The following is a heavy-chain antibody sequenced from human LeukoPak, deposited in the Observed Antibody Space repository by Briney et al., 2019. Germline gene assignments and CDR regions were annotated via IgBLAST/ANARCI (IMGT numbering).Heavy chain of an antibody. D-gene: IGHD3-16*01. CDR3: ARELGRGGSAFDV. J-gene: IGHJ3*01. Sequence: TGGSLRLSCEASGFSLSNHWMHWVSQAPGKGLVWVAHIDPDGSVANYGDSVKGRFTISRDNAKNTLYLQMDSMRAEETAVYYCARELGRGGSAFDVWGQGTMVTVSS. CDR1: GFSLSNHW. CDR2: IDPDGSVA. V-gene: IGHV3-74*01.